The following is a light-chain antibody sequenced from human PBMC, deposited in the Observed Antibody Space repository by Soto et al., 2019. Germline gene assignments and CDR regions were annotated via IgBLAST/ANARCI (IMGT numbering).Light chain of an antibody. CDR2: SAS. Sequence: EILLTQSPATLSLSPGERATVSCRASQSVISYLAWYQQKPGQAPRLLIYSASIRAAGIPARFSGSGSGTDFTLTISSLEPEDFAVYYCQQRSRWPLTFGGGTKVDIK. CDR3: QQRSRWPLT. CDR1: QSVISY. J-gene: IGKJ4*01. V-gene: IGKV3-11*01.